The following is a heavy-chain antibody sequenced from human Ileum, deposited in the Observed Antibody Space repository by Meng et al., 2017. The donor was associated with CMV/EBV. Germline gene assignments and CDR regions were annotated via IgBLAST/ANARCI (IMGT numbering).Heavy chain of an antibody. J-gene: IGHJ4*02. Sequence: EHLQESGPGLGTPSQTLSLTCSVSGDSIDSGDYSWNWVRQPPGKGLEWIGYIYYNGNAYYNPSLKSQVTISVDTSKNQFSLRLKSVTAADSAVYFCARGGIFRGLDYWGQGTLVTVSS. V-gene: IGHV4-30-4*08. D-gene: IGHD3-10*01. CDR3: ARGGIFRGLDY. CDR1: GDSIDSGDYS. CDR2: IYYNGNA.